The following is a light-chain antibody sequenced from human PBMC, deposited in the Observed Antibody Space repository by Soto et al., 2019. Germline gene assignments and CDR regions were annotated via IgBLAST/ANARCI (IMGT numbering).Light chain of an antibody. J-gene: IGLJ1*01. Sequence: QSVLTQPPSVSGAPGQRVTISCTGSSSNIGAGYDVHWYQQLPGTAPKLLIYGNSNRPSGVPDRFSGSNSGTAASLAITGLQTEDEADYYCQSYDSSLSASDVFGAGTKLTVL. CDR3: QSYDSSLSASDV. V-gene: IGLV1-40*01. CDR1: SSNIGAGYD. CDR2: GNS.